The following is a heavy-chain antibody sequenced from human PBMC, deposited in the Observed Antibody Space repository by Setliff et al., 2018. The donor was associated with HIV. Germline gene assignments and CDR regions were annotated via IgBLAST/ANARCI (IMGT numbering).Heavy chain of an antibody. CDR1: GFTFSSYW. CDR2: MNSDGSTI. J-gene: IGHJ4*02. Sequence: LRLSCEASGFTFSSYWMHWVRQAPGKGLVWVSRMNSDGSTINYADSVKGRFTLSRDNSKNTVYLQVGSLRPDDTAMYYCARSRPYNSALDYWGQGTLVTVSS. D-gene: IGHD6-25*01. V-gene: IGHV3-74*01. CDR3: ARSRPYNSALDY.